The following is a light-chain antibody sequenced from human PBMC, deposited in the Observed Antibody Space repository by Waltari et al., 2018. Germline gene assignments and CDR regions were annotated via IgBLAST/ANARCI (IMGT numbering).Light chain of an antibody. J-gene: IGKJ2*01. V-gene: IGKV1-5*03. Sequence: EIQMTQSPSILSASVGDRVTLTCRASQSIDTWLAWYQQKPGKAPELLISKASTLESGVPSRFSGRGSGTEFTLTISGLQPDDFATYYCQQYISYSHTFGPGTKLEI. CDR3: QQYISYSHT. CDR2: KAS. CDR1: QSIDTW.